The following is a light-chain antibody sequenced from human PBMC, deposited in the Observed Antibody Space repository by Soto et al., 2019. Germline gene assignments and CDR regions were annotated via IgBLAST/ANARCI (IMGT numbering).Light chain of an antibody. CDR3: SSITSKNTWV. J-gene: IGLJ3*02. V-gene: IGLV2-14*01. CDR2: EVS. CDR1: SSDVGGYTS. Sequence: SALTQPASVSGSPGQSITISCTGTSSDVGGYTSVCWHQQHPGKVPKLIIYEVSKRPSGVSGRFSASKSGNRASLTISGLQADDEADYYCSSITSKNTWVFGGGTKLTVL.